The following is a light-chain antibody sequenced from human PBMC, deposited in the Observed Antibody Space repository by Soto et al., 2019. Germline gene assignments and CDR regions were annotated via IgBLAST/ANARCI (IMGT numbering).Light chain of an antibody. CDR2: ANT. Sequence: QSVLTQPPSVSGAPGQRVTISCTGSNTNIGAGYGVHWYQQRPGTAPKLLIVANTIRPSGVPDRFSGSKSGTSASLAISGLRSDDEADYYCAAWDDSLRGVVFGGGTQLTVL. V-gene: IGLV1-40*01. CDR1: NTNIGAGYG. J-gene: IGLJ2*01. CDR3: AAWDDSLRGVV.